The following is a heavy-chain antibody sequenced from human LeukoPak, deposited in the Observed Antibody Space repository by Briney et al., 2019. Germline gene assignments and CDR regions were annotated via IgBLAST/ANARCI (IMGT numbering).Heavy chain of an antibody. V-gene: IGHV3-21*01. CDR1: GFTFSSYS. CDR3: ARDRHSPVDDFWSGYYSYGMDV. CDR2: ISSSSSYI. J-gene: IGHJ6*02. Sequence: GGSLRLSCAASGFTFSSYSMNWVRQAPGKGLEWVSSISSSSSYIYYADSVKGRFTISRDNAKNSLYLQMNSLRAEDTAVYYCARDRHSPVDDFWSGYYSYGMDVWGQGTTVTVSS. D-gene: IGHD3-3*01.